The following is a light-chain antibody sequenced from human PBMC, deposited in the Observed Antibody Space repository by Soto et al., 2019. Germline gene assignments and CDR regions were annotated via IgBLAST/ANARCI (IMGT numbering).Light chain of an antibody. J-gene: IGKJ1*01. CDR2: AAS. CDR1: QSISNH. Sequence: DIQMTQSPSSLSASVEDRVIITCRASQSISNHLNCYQQKPGKAPKLLIFAASSLQSGVPSRFSGTRSWRGVAVTTSSLQPEDFATYHCPQSYSSQPTVGQRPKVHIK. CDR3: PQSYSSQPT. V-gene: IGKV1-39*01.